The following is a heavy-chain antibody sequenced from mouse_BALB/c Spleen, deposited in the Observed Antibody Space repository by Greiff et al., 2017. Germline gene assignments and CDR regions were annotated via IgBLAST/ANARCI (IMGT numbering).Heavy chain of an antibody. D-gene: IGHD2-10*02. V-gene: IGHV1-85*01. J-gene: IGHJ4*01. Sequence: QVQLKESGAELVKPGASVKLSCKASGYTFTSYDINWVRQRPEQGLVWIGWIVPGDGSTKYNEKFNGKATLTTDKSSSTAYMQLSRLTSEDSAVYLCARETYGNYAMDYWGQGTSVTVSS. CDR3: ARETYGNYAMDY. CDR2: IVPGDGST. CDR1: GYTFTSYD.